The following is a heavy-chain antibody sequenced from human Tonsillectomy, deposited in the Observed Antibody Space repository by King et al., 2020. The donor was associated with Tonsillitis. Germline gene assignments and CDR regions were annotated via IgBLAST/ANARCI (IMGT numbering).Heavy chain of an antibody. CDR1: GGSFSGYY. J-gene: IGHJ4*02. Sequence: VQLPQWGAGLLKPSETLSLTCAVYGGSFSGYYWSWIRQPPGKGLEWIGEINHSGSTKYNPSLKRRVTISVDTSKNQFSLKLSSVTAADSAVYFCASYRGWYAHFDYWGQGTLVTVSS. D-gene: IGHD6-19*01. V-gene: IGHV4-34*01. CDR3: ASYRGWYAHFDY. CDR2: INHSGST.